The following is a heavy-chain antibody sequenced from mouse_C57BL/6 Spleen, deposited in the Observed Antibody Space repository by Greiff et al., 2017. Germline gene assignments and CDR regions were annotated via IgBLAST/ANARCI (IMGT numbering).Heavy chain of an antibody. V-gene: IGHV1-55*01. CDR3: ARWGYYGPYWYFDV. J-gene: IGHJ1*03. CDR1: GYTFTSYW. CDR2: IYPGSGST. Sequence: QVQLQQPGAELVKPGASVKMSCKASGYTFTSYWLTWVKQRPGQGLEWIGDIYPGSGSTNYNEKFKSKAQLTLDPSSITAYMQLSSLTSEDSAVYYCARWGYYGPYWYFDVWGTGTTVTVSS. D-gene: IGHD1-1*01.